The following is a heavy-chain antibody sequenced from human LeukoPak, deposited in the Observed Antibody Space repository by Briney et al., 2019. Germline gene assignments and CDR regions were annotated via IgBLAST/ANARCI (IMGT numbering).Heavy chain of an antibody. Sequence: ASAKVSCKASVYTFTSYYMHWVRHAHAQGLEWMGIINPTAGSTSYAQKFQGRVTMTRDTSTSTVYMELSSLRSEDTAVYYCARDAPNQWFTPPPAYYFDYWGQGTLVTVSS. CDR2: INPTAGST. D-gene: IGHD2-8*01. J-gene: IGHJ4*02. V-gene: IGHV1-46*01. CDR1: VYTFTSYY. CDR3: ARDAPNQWFTPPPAYYFDY.